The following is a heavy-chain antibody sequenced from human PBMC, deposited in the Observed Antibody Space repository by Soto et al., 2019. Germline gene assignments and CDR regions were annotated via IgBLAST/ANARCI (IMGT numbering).Heavy chain of an antibody. V-gene: IGHV4-31*03. D-gene: IGHD1-26*01. CDR1: GGSLSSDNFF. CDR2: IYHTGAA. Sequence: QVQLQESGPGLVKPSQTLSVTCTVSGGSLSSDNFFWSRVRQHPETGLEWVGYIYHTGAAYYNPSLKSRLTISLDTSKNRFSLSLISVTAADTAVYYCAREVISPATSDAFDIWGQGTMVTVSS. CDR3: AREVISPATSDAFDI. J-gene: IGHJ3*02.